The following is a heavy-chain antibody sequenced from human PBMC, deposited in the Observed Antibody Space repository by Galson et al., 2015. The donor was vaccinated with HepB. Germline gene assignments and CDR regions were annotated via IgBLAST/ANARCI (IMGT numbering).Heavy chain of an antibody. D-gene: IGHD3-10*01. V-gene: IGHV3-30*03. J-gene: IGHJ6*02. CDR3: ARDTRRVTATQYYYYGMDV. Sequence: SLRLSCAASGFTFSSYAIHWVRQAPGNGLEWVAVISYDGSNKYHAASVKGRFTISRDNSKNMVYLQMNSLRTEDTAVFYCARDTRRVTATQYYYYGMDVWGQGTWVTVSS. CDR1: GFTFSSYA. CDR2: ISYDGSNK.